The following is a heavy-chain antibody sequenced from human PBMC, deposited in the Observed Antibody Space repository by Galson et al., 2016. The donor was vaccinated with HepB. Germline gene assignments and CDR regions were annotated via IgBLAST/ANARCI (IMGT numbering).Heavy chain of an antibody. Sequence: RLSCAASGFTFTPYGFHWVRQAPGKGLEWVAYMWNDGSYTYYADSVKGRFTISRDDSKNTLYLQVNNLRAEDTAVYFCARDGANKEVDYWGQGTLVTVSS. CDR2: MWNDGSYT. J-gene: IGHJ4*02. D-gene: IGHD1/OR15-1a*01. V-gene: IGHV3-33*01. CDR1: GFTFTPYG. CDR3: ARDGANKEVDY.